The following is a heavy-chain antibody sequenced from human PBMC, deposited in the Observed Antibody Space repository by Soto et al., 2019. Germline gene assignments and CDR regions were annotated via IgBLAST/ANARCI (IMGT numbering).Heavy chain of an antibody. V-gene: IGHV4-39*01. J-gene: IGHJ4*02. CDR2: IYYSGST. CDR3: ARQGYSYAHAFDY. Sequence: QLQLQESGPGLVKPSETLSLTCTVSGGSISSSSYYWGWIRQPPGKGLEWIGSIYYSGSTYYNPSLKSRVTISVDTSKHQFSRKLSSVTAADTAVYYCARQGYSYAHAFDYWGQGTLVTVSS. CDR1: GGSISSSSYY. D-gene: IGHD5-18*01.